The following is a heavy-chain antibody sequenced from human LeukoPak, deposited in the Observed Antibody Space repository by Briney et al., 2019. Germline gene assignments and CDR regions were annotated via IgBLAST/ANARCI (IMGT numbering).Heavy chain of an antibody. Sequence: ASVKVSCKASGYTFISYYIHWVRQAPGQGLEWLGIINPSGGSTTYAQKFQGRVAMTRDTSTGTVYMELCSLRSEDTAVYYCARDYRSGSYDYWGQGTLVTVSS. CDR1: GYTFISYY. CDR2: INPSGGST. D-gene: IGHD1-26*01. V-gene: IGHV1-46*01. CDR3: ARDYRSGSYDY. J-gene: IGHJ4*02.